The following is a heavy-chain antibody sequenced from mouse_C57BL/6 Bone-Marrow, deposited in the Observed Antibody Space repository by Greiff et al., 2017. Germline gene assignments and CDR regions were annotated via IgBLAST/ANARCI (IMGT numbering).Heavy chain of an antibody. V-gene: IGHV1-58*01. Sequence: VQLQQSGAELVRPGSSVKMSCKTSGYTFTSYGINWVKQRPGQGLEWIGYIYIGNGYTEYNAKFKGKATLTSDTSSSTAYMQLSSLTSEDSAIYFCAEGAFDYWGQGTTLTVSS. CDR3: AEGAFDY. CDR1: GYTFTSYG. J-gene: IGHJ2*01. CDR2: IYIGNGYT.